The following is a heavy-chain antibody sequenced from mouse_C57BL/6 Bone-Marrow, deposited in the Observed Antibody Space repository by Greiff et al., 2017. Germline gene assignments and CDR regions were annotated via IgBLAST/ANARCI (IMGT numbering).Heavy chain of an antibody. CDR1: GFTFSSYA. CDR2: ISDGGSYP. CDR3: ARAGYYSTLAY. Sequence: DVMLVESGGGLVKPGGSLKLSCAASGFTFSSYAMSWVRQTPDKRLEWVATISDGGSYPDYPDNVKGRFTVSRDNAKNNLYLQMSHLKSEDIAMYYSARAGYYSTLAYWGQGTLVTVSA. V-gene: IGHV5-4*03. D-gene: IGHD2-5*01. J-gene: IGHJ3*01.